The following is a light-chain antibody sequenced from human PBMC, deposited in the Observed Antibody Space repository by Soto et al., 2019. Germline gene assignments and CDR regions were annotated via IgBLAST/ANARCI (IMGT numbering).Light chain of an antibody. CDR2: GAS. J-gene: IGKJ4*01. Sequence: EIVMTQSPATLSVSPGERATLSCRASQSVSTNLAWYQHKPGQAPRLLIFGASTRATGIPARFSGSGSGTEFTLTISSLQSEDSAVYYCQQHNNLPLTFGGGTKVEIK. V-gene: IGKV3-15*01. CDR3: QQHNNLPLT. CDR1: QSVSTN.